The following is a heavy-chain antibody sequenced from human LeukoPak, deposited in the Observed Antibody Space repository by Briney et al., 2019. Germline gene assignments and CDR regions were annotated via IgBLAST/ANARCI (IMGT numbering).Heavy chain of an antibody. V-gene: IGHV4-38-2*02. CDR2: IYHSGST. CDR3: ARVLDYYGSGTYSFDY. D-gene: IGHD3-10*01. J-gene: IGHJ4*02. CDR1: GYSISSGHY. Sequence: PSETLSLTCTVSGYSISSGHYWGWIRQPPGKGLEWIGSIYHSGSTFYNPSLKSRVTMSVDTSKNQFSLKVSSGTAADTAVYYCARVLDYYGSGTYSFDYWGQGTLVTVSS.